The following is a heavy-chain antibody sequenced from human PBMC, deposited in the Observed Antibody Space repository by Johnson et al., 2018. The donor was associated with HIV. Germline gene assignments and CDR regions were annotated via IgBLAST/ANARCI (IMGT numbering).Heavy chain of an antibody. CDR2: ISYSGSNK. CDR3: AKTILGVVSDALDI. CDR1: GFTFSSFA. J-gene: IGHJ3*02. D-gene: IGHD3-3*01. V-gene: IGHV3-30*04. Sequence: QVQLVESGGGVVQPGRSLRLSCAAYGFTFSSFAMHWVRQTPGNGLEWVSIISYSGSNKYYADSVKGRFTISRDNSKNALYLQMNSLRTEDTAMYYCAKTILGVVSDALDIWGQGTMVIVSS.